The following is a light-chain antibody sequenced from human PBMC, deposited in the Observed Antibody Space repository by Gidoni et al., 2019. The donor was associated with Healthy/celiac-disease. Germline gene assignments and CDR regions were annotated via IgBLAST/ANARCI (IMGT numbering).Light chain of an antibody. Sequence: DIQLTQSPSFLSASLGDRVTITCRASQGISNYLAWYQQKPGEAPKLLIYAASTLQSGVPSRFSGSASGTEFTLTISSLQPEDFATYCCQQLNSYPFTFGQGTRLEIK. CDR2: AAS. CDR3: QQLNSYPFT. J-gene: IGKJ5*01. V-gene: IGKV1-9*01. CDR1: QGISNY.